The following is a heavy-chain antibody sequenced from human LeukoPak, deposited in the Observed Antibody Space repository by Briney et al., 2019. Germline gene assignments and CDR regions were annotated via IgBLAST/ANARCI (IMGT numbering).Heavy chain of an antibody. CDR1: GYSFTSYW. V-gene: IGHV5-51*01. Sequence: GESLKISCKGSGYSFTSYWIGWVRQMPGKGLEWMGIIYPGDSDTRYSPSFQGQVTISADKSISTAYLQWSSLKASDTAMYYCATPPSYSSGSCDAFDIWGQGTMVTVSS. CDR3: ATPPSYSSGSCDAFDI. J-gene: IGHJ3*02. CDR2: IYPGDSDT. D-gene: IGHD6-19*01.